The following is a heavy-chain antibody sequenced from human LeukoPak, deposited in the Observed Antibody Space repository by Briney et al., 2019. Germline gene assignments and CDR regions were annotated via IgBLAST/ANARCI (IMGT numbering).Heavy chain of an antibody. CDR3: ARHSGPYGGPYYFDY. CDR1: GGSFSGHY. CDR2: IYTSGST. D-gene: IGHD4-23*01. V-gene: IGHV4-4*09. Sequence: PSETLSLTCDVYGGSFSGHYWTWIRQPPGKGLEWIGYIYTSGSTNYNPSLKSRVTISVDTSKNQFSLKLSSVTAADTAVYYCARHSGPYGGPYYFDYWGQGTLVTVSS. J-gene: IGHJ4*02.